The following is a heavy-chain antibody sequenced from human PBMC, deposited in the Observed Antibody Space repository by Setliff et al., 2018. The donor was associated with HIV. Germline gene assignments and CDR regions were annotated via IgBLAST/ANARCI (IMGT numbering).Heavy chain of an antibody. V-gene: IGHV3-73*01. CDR2: IRSETNTYAT. CDR3: SCSGYDSYFDY. CDR1: GFTFSGSA. J-gene: IGHJ4*02. D-gene: IGHD5-12*01. Sequence: GGSLRLSCAASGFTFSGSAMHWVRQASGKGLEWVGRIRSETNTYATAYAASVKGRFTISRDDSKNTAYLQMNRLKTEYTAVYYCSCSGYDSYFDYWGQGTPVTVS.